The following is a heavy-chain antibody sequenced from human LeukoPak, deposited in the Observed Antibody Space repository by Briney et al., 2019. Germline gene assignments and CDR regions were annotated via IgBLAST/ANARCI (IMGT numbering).Heavy chain of an antibody. Sequence: SQTLSLTCTVSGGSISSGSYYWSWIRQPAGKGLEWIGRIYTSGSTNYNPSLKSRVTISVDTSKNQFSLKLSSVTAADTAVYYCARGPLYCSGGSCYPQNFDYWGQGTLVTASS. CDR2: IYTSGST. J-gene: IGHJ4*02. V-gene: IGHV4-61*02. CDR3: ARGPLYCSGGSCYPQNFDY. CDR1: GGSISSGSYY. D-gene: IGHD2-15*01.